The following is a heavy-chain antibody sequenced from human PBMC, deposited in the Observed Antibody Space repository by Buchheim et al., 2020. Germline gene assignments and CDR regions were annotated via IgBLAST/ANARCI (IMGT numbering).Heavy chain of an antibody. CDR2: IYLSGGS. D-gene: IGHD6-19*01. CDR1: GGSISGYY. J-gene: IGHJ4*02. Sequence: QVQLQESGPGLVKPSETLSLSCTVSGGSISGYYYSWIRLSPGKGLEWIGHIYLSGGSSYNPSLKSRVTISADTAKNQLSLNLTSVSAADTAVYYCARDALVGGWPIFDHWGQGTL. V-gene: IGHV4-59*01. CDR3: ARDALVGGWPIFDH.